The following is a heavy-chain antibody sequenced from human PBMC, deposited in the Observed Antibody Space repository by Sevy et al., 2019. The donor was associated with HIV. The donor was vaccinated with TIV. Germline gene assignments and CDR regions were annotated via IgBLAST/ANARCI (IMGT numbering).Heavy chain of an antibody. D-gene: IGHD6-13*01. V-gene: IGHV3-30-3*01. Sequence: GGSLRLSCAASGFTFISYAMHWVRQAPGKGLEWVAVISYDGSNKYYADSVKGRFTISRDNSKNTLYLQMNSLRAEDTAVYYCARDNPGIAAAGTEFGYFDYWGQGTLVTVSS. CDR1: GFTFISYA. J-gene: IGHJ4*02. CDR3: ARDNPGIAAAGTEFGYFDY. CDR2: ISYDGSNK.